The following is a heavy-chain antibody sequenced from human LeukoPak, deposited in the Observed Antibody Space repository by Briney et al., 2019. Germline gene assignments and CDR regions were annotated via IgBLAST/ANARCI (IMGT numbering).Heavy chain of an antibody. V-gene: IGHV4-38-2*02. Sequence: SETLSLTCTVSGYSISSGYYWGWIRQPPGKGLEWIGSIYHSGSTYYNPSLKSRVTISVDTSKNQFSLKLSSVTAADTAVYYCAREAGYCSSNSCSNNWFDPWGQGTLVTVSS. CDR1: GYSISSGYY. CDR3: AREAGYCSSNSCSNNWFDP. D-gene: IGHD2-2*01. CDR2: IYHSGST. J-gene: IGHJ5*02.